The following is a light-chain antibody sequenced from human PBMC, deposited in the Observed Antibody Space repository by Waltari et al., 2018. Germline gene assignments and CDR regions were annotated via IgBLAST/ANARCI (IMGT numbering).Light chain of an antibody. Sequence: DIVMTQSPLSLPVTPGEPASISCRSSHSLLHTNGRNYLNWFLQKPGQSPQLLIYSGSVRASGVPDRFSGSGSGTEFTLQISRVEAEDVGVYYCMQTLHLPRTFGQGTKVEIK. V-gene: IGKV2-28*01. CDR2: SGS. CDR1: HSLLHTNGRNY. J-gene: IGKJ1*01. CDR3: MQTLHLPRT.